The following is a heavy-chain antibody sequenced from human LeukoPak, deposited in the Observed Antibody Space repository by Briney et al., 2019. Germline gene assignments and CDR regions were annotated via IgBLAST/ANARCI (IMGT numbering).Heavy chain of an antibody. V-gene: IGHV3-48*04. J-gene: IGHJ6*03. D-gene: IGHD6-13*01. CDR3: ARDRRSSSWYGLPYYYYYYMDV. CDR1: GFTFTDYA. CDR2: ISSTSSTI. Sequence: GGSLRLSCATSGFTFTDYAMNWVRQAPGRGLEWVSYISSTSSTIYYADSVTGRFTVSRDHAKNSPYLQMNSLRAEDTAVYYCARDRRSSSWYGLPYYYYYYMDVWGKGTTVTISS.